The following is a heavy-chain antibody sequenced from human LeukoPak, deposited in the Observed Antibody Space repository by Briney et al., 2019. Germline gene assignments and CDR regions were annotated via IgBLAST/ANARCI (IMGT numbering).Heavy chain of an antibody. CDR2: ISGAGGTT. CDR1: GFTFSTFD. Sequence: GGSLRLSCAASGFTFSTFDMSWVRQAPGKGLQWVSTISGAGGTTLFADSVKGRFSISRDNSNNKVFLQMNSLRVEDTAVYYCAKATDFDISGFPFDVFDFWGQGLLVSVAS. V-gene: IGHV3-23*01. J-gene: IGHJ4*02. D-gene: IGHD3-22*01. CDR3: AKATDFDISGFPFDVFDF.